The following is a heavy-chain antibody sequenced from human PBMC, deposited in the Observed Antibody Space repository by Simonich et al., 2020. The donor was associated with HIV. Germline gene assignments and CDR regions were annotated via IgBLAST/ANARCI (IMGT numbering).Heavy chain of an antibody. D-gene: IGHD3-10*01. CDR1: GGSISSSNYY. CDR2: IYYSWPT. V-gene: IGHV4-39*01. CDR3: ARRGSVSSGSPRYFDS. Sequence: QVLLQESGPGLVKPSEPLSLTCSVSGGSISSSNYYWGGIRQPPGKGLGWIGSIYYSWPTYYNPPLKSRVSISVDTSKNQFSLKLTSVTAADTAVYYCARRGSVSSGSPRYFDSWGHGTLVAVSS. J-gene: IGHJ4*01.